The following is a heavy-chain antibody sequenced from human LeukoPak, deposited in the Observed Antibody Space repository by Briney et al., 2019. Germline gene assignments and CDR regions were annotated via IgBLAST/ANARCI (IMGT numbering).Heavy chain of an antibody. D-gene: IGHD3-22*01. J-gene: IGHJ4*02. CDR1: GYSFTSYW. Sequence: GESLKISCKGSGYSFTSYWIGWVRQMPGKGLEWMGIIYPGDSDTRYSPSFQGQVTISADKSISTAYLQWSSLEASDTAMYYCARLLNPYYYDSSGYYYWGQGTLVTVSS. CDR3: ARLLNPYYYDSSGYYY. CDR2: IYPGDSDT. V-gene: IGHV5-51*01.